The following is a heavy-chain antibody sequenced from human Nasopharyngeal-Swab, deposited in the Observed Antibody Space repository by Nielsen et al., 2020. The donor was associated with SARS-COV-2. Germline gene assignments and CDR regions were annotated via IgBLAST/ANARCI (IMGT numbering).Heavy chain of an antibody. Sequence: SLRLSCAASGFTFSDYYMSWIRQAPGKGLEWVSYISSSSSYTNYADSVKGRFTISRDNAKNPLYLQMNSLRAEDTAVYYCARDRGGYSYGSGGRWFDPWGQGTLVTVSS. D-gene: IGHD5-18*01. V-gene: IGHV3-11*06. CDR1: GFTFSDYY. CDR2: ISSSSSYT. J-gene: IGHJ5*02. CDR3: ARDRGGYSYGSGGRWFDP.